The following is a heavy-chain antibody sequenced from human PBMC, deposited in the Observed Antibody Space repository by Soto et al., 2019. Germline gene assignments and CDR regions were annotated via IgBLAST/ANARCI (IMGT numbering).Heavy chain of an antibody. CDR3: ARVRYCTTDTCPPYFFDY. V-gene: IGHV3-11*06. CDR1: GFTFSDYY. Sequence: PGGSLRLSCAASGFTFSDYYMSWIRQAPGKGLEWVSCISRSATYTNYADSVKGRFTISRDNAKDSLFLQMNSLRAEDTAIYYCARVRYCTTDTCPPYFFDYWGQGTLVTVSS. D-gene: IGHD2-8*01. J-gene: IGHJ4*02. CDR2: ISRSATYT.